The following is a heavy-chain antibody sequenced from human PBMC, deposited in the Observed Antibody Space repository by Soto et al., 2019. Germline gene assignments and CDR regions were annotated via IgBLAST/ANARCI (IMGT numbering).Heavy chain of an antibody. CDR1: GYTFTNYD. CDR2: MSPNRGNT. CDR3: AVRSRIFQRIGPYGMHV. V-gene: IGHV1-8*01. J-gene: IGHJ6*02. D-gene: IGHD1-26*01. Sequence: ASVKVYCKASGYTFTNYDINWVRQATGQGLEWMGWMSPNRGNTGYAQKFQGRVTMTRNTSTSTAYMELSTLRSEDTAVYFCAVRSRIFQRIGPYGMHVWFQGTTVTVS.